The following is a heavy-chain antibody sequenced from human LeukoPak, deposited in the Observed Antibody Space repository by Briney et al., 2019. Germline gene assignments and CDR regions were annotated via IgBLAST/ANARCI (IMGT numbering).Heavy chain of an antibody. CDR3: ALLVETSLTPGAFDI. CDR1: GYTFSNYN. J-gene: IGHJ3*02. Sequence: ASVKVSCKASGYTFSNYNIHWLRQAPGQGLEWMGIVNPSGDSTNYAQNFQGRVTMTGDTSTSTAYMELSSLRSEDTAVYYCALLVETSLTPGAFDIWGQGTMVTVSS. CDR2: VNPSGDST. V-gene: IGHV1-46*01. D-gene: IGHD5-24*01.